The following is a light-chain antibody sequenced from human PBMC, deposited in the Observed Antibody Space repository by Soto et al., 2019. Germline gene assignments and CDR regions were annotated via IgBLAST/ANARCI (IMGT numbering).Light chain of an antibody. CDR1: QSVSSGY. CDR3: ADYKT. V-gene: IGKV3-20*01. J-gene: IGKJ1*01. CDR2: GAS. Sequence: DIVMTQSPATLSVSPGERATLSCRASQSVSSGYLAWYQQKPGQAPRLLIIGASTRAPGIPDRFSGGGSGTDFSHTVCRLEPEDYAVYCSADYKTFGQGTKLEIK.